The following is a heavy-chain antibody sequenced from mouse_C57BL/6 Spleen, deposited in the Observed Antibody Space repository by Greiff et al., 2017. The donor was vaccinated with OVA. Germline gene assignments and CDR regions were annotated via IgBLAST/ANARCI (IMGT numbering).Heavy chain of an antibody. D-gene: IGHD1-1*01. CDR1: GFTFSSYG. CDR3: ARHYGSSYWYFDV. V-gene: IGHV5-6*01. CDR2: ISSGGSYT. J-gene: IGHJ1*03. Sequence: EVKLMESGGDLVKPGGSLKLSCAASGFTFSSYGMSWVRQTPDKRLEWVATISSGGSYTYYPDSVKGRFTISRDNAKNTLYLQMSSLKSEDTAMDYCARHYGSSYWYFDVWGTGTTVTVSS.